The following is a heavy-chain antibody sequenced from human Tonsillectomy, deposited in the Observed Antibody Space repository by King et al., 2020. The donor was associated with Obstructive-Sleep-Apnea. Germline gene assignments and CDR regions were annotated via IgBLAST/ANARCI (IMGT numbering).Heavy chain of an antibody. CDR3: AKDNDYVWGSYDH. CDR1: GFTFDDYA. J-gene: IGHJ4*02. CDR2: ISWNSGSI. Sequence: VQLVQSGGGLVQPGRSPRLSCAASGFTFDDYAMHWVRQAPGKGLEWVSGISWNSGSIGYADSVKGRFTISRDNAKNSLYLQMNSLRAEDTALYYCAKDNDYVWGSYDHWGQGTLVTVSS. V-gene: IGHV3-9*01. D-gene: IGHD3-16*01.